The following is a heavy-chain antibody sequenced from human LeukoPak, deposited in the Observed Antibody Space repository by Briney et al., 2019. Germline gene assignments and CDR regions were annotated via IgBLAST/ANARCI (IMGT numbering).Heavy chain of an antibody. J-gene: IGHJ6*02. CDR3: ARDEGDIVATINGMDV. CDR1: GFTVSNNY. D-gene: IGHD5-12*01. CDR2: IYSGGST. V-gene: IGHV3-66*01. Sequence: PGGSLRLSCAASGFTVSNNYMSWVRQAPGRGLEWVSVIYSGGSTYYADSVKGRFTISRDNSKNTLYLQMNSLRAEDTAVYYCARDEGDIVATINGMDVWGQGTTVTVSS.